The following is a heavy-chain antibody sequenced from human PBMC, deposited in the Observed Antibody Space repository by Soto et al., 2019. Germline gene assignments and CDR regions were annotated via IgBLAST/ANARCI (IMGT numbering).Heavy chain of an antibody. D-gene: IGHD1-26*01. J-gene: IGHJ6*01. Sequence: EVQLVESGGGLVKPGGSLRLSCAASGFAFSDYTMNWDRQAPGRGLEWVSSISPSSNYIYYADSVKGRFTISRDTAKNSLFLQMHSLRADDTAVYFCANTHRYQVGSNYFYAMDVWGQGTTVSVSS. V-gene: IGHV3-21*06. CDR2: ISPSSNYI. CDR3: ANTHRYQVGSNYFYAMDV. CDR1: GFAFSDYT.